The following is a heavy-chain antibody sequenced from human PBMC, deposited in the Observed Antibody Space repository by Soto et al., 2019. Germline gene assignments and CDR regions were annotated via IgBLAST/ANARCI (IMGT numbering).Heavy chain of an antibody. Sequence: VASVKVSCKASGGTFSSYAISWVRQAPGQGLEWMGGIIPIFGTANYAQKFQGRVTITADKSTSTAYMELSSLRSEDTAVYYCARARLAAAGDYFDYWGQGTLVTVSS. CDR1: GGTFSSYA. CDR2: IIPIFGTA. D-gene: IGHD6-13*01. CDR3: ARARLAAAGDYFDY. J-gene: IGHJ4*02. V-gene: IGHV1-69*06.